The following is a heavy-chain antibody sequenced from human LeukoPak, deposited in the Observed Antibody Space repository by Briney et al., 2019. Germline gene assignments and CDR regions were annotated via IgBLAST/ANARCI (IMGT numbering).Heavy chain of an antibody. D-gene: IGHD6-6*01. J-gene: IGHJ3*02. V-gene: IGHV4-4*09. CDR2: IYTSGST. CDR1: GGSISSYY. CDR3: ARHMDSSSSSAFDI. Sequence: AETLSLTCTVSGGSISSYYWSWIRQPPGKGLEWIGYIYTSGSTNYNPSLKSRVTISVDTSKNQFSLKLSSVTAADTAVYYCARHMDSSSSSAFDIWGQGTMVTVSS.